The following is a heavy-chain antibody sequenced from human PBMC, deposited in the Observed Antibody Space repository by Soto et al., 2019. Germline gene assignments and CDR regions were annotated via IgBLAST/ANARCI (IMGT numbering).Heavy chain of an antibody. CDR2: IYHSGST. Sequence: SDTLSLTCAVCGSSITSSYWWSWVSQPPGKGLEWIGEIYHSGSTNYNPSLQSRVTISVDKSKNQFSLKLSSVTAADTAVYYCALMTWLVKDYEYYYGMDVWGQGTTVT. D-gene: IGHD6-19*01. CDR1: GSSITSSYW. V-gene: IGHV4-4*02. J-gene: IGHJ6*02. CDR3: ALMTWLVKDYEYYYGMDV.